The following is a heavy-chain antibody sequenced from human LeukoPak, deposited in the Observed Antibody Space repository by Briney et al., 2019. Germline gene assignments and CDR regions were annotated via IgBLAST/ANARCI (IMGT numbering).Heavy chain of an antibody. J-gene: IGHJ5*02. Sequence: PSETLPLTCAVYGGSFSGYYWSWIRQPPGKGLEWIGEINHSGSTNYNPSLKSRVTISVDTSKNQFSLKLSSVTAADTAVYYCARGDLAVAGTGWFDPWGQGTLVTVSS. CDR1: GGSFSGYY. CDR2: INHSGST. CDR3: ARGDLAVAGTGWFDP. D-gene: IGHD6-19*01. V-gene: IGHV4-34*01.